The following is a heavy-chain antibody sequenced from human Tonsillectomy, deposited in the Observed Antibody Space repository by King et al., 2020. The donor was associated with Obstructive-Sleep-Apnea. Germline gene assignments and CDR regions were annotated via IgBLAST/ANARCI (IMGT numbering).Heavy chain of an antibody. J-gene: IGHJ4*02. Sequence: QVQLVESGGGLVKPGGSLRLSCAASGFTFSDYYMSWIRQAPGKGLEWVSYISSSGGTIYYADSVKGRFTSSRDTAKNSLYLQMNSLRAEDTAVYYCARGEGSGSYPPSNIDYWGQGTLVTVSS. D-gene: IGHD3-10*01. CDR2: ISSSGGTI. CDR3: ARGEGSGSYPPSNIDY. V-gene: IGHV3-11*01. CDR1: GFTFSDYY.